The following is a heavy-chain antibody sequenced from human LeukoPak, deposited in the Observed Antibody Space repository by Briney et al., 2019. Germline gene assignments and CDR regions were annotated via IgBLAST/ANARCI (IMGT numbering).Heavy chain of an antibody. V-gene: IGHV3-23*01. J-gene: IGHJ3*02. Sequence: GGSLSLSCAASGFTFSNHAVSWVRQAPGKGLEWVSARGSDGTPYYTDSLKGRFTISGDNSKNTAYLQLSSLRLEDTAVYYCASRTWVGAGYYAFDIWGQGTMVTVSS. CDR1: GFTFSNHA. CDR2: RGSDGTP. D-gene: IGHD1-26*01. CDR3: ASRTWVGAGYYAFDI.